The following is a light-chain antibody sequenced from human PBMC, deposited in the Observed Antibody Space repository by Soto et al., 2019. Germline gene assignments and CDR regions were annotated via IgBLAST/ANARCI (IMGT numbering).Light chain of an antibody. CDR3: QQYDNWPPVT. V-gene: IGKV3-15*01. Sequence: EIVMTQSPATLSVSPGERATLSCRASQSVSSNLAWYQQKPGQAPRLLIYGASTRATGIPARFSGSGSGTEFSLTISSLQSEDFAIYYCQQYDNWPPVTFGGGTKVEIK. CDR1: QSVSSN. J-gene: IGKJ4*01. CDR2: GAS.